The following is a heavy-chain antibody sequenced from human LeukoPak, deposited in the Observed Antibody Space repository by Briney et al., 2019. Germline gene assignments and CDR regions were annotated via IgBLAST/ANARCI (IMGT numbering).Heavy chain of an antibody. V-gene: IGHV4-34*01. CDR1: GESFSGYY. D-gene: IGHD3-22*01. J-gene: IGHJ4*02. CDR2: IHHSGSI. Sequence: NPSETLSLTCAVYGESFSGYYWSWVRQPPGKGLGWNGQIHHSGSINYNPSRKSRVTISVDTAKNQFCVKLSSVTAADTAVYYCARDSRSSAVSGGFDYWGQGTLVTVSS. CDR3: ARDSRSSAVSGGFDY.